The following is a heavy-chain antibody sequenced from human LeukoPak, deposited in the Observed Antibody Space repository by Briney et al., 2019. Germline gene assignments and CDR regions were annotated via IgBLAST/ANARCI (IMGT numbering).Heavy chain of an antibody. J-gene: IGHJ6*02. CDR2: ISSSGSTI. Sequence: GGSLRLSCAASGFTVSSNYMSWVRQAPGKGLEWVSYISSSGSTIYYADSVKGRFTISRDNAKNSLYLQMNSLRAEDTAVYYCARAGYCSSTSCYYGAYYYYYGMDVWGQGTTVTVSS. V-gene: IGHV3-11*01. CDR3: ARAGYCSSTSCYYGAYYYYYGMDV. D-gene: IGHD2-2*01. CDR1: GFTVSSNY.